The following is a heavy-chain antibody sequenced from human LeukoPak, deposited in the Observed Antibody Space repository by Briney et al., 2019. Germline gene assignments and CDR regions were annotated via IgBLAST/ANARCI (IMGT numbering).Heavy chain of an antibody. D-gene: IGHD3-3*01. CDR3: VVTEYGYYYYYGMDV. CDR2: IYYSGST. Sequence: SETLSLTCTVSGGSISSSSYYWGWIRQPPGKGLEWIGSIYYSGSTYYNPSLKSRVTISVDTSKNQFSLKLSSVTAADTAVYYGVVTEYGYYYYYGMDVWGQGTTVTVSS. CDR1: GGSISSSSYY. V-gene: IGHV4-39*01. J-gene: IGHJ6*02.